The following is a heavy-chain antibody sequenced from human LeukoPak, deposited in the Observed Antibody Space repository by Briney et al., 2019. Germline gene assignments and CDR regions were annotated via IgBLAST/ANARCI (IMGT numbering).Heavy chain of an antibody. CDR2: IYHSGST. J-gene: IGHJ2*01. V-gene: IGHV4-59*01. Sequence: PSETLSLTCTVSGGSISSYYWSWIRQPPGKGLEWIGYIYHSGSTYYNPSLKSRVTISVDTSKNQFSLKLSSVTAADTAVYYCARWLQFWYFDLWGRGTLVTVSS. CDR3: ARWLQFWYFDL. CDR1: GGSISSYY. D-gene: IGHD5-24*01.